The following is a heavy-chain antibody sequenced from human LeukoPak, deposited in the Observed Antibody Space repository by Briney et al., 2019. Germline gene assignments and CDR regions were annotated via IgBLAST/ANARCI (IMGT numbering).Heavy chain of an antibody. D-gene: IGHD3-22*01. CDR1: GDSVSSNSAA. Sequence: SQTLSLTCAISGDSVSSNSAAWNWIRQSPSRGLEWLGRTYYRSQWYNDYAVSVKSRITINPDTSKNQFSLQLNSVTPEDTAVYYCARGVSSGKGVLWWFDPWGQGTLVTVSS. J-gene: IGHJ5*02. CDR3: ARGVSSGKGVLWWFDP. V-gene: IGHV6-1*01. CDR2: TYYRSQWYN.